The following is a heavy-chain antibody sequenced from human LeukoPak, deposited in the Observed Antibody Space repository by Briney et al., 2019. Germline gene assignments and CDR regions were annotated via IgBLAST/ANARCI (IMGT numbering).Heavy chain of an antibody. J-gene: IGHJ4*02. CDR1: GFTFISYS. CDR2: ISSSSSTI. D-gene: IGHD6-19*01. CDR3: AGISSGWYDVDY. V-gene: IGHV3-48*01. Sequence: PGGSLRLSFSASGFTFISYSMNSVRQAPAKGLGWVSYISSSSSTIYYADSLKGRFTISRDNAKNSLYLQMNSLRAEDTAVYYGAGISSGWYDVDYWGQGALVTVSS.